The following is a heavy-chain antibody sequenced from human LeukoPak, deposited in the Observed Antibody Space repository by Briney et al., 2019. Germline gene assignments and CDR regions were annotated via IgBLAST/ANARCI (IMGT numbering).Heavy chain of an antibody. D-gene: IGHD1-26*01. CDR1: GFTVSNAW. V-gene: IGHV3-15*01. CDR2: ISSETDGGTT. Sequence: PGGSLRLSCTASGFTVSNAWMTWVRQAPGKGLEWVGRISSETDGGTTDYAAPVKGRFTISRDDSKNNLYLQMSSLKTEDTAVYYCTTWDGVNWGQGTMVTVPS. CDR3: TTWDGVN. J-gene: IGHJ3*01.